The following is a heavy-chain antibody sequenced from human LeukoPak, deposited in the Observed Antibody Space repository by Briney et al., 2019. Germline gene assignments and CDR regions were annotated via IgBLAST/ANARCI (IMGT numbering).Heavy chain of an antibody. D-gene: IGHD2-2*01. J-gene: IGHJ4*02. CDR1: GGSFSGYY. CDR2: INHSGST. CDR3: ARGGYCSSTSCYCDY. Sequence: SETLSLTCAVYGGSFSGYYWSWIRQPPGKGLEWIGEINHSGSTNYNPSLKSRVTISVDTSKNQFSLKLSSVTAAGTAVYYCARGGYCSSTSCYCDYWGQGTLVTVSS. V-gene: IGHV4-34*01.